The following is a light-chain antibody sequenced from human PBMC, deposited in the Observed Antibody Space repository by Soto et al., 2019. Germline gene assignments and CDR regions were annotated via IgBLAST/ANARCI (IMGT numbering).Light chain of an antibody. CDR1: QSVSNN. CDR2: GAS. J-gene: IGKJ1*01. Sequence: IVSTQSRGTRPLSPGERETLSCRASQSVSNNLAWYQQRPGQAPRLLIYGASTRATGIPARFSGSGFGTEFTLTVSSLQSEDFAVYYCQQYNDWPPWTFGQGTKVDIK. CDR3: QQYNDWPPWT. V-gene: IGKV3-15*01.